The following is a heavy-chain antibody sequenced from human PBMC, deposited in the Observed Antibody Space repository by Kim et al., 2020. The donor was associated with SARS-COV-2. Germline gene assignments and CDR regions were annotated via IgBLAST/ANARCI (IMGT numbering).Heavy chain of an antibody. D-gene: IGHD2-15*01. CDR2: ISGSGGST. J-gene: IGHJ4*02. Sequence: GSLRLSCAASGFTFSSYAMSWVRQAPGKGLEWVSAISGSGGSTYYADSVKGRFTISRDNSKNTLYLQMNSLRAEDTAVYYCAKAKITCSGGSCYVDAFDYWGQGTLVTVSS. V-gene: IGHV3-23*01. CDR3: AKAKITCSGGSCYVDAFDY. CDR1: GFTFSSYA.